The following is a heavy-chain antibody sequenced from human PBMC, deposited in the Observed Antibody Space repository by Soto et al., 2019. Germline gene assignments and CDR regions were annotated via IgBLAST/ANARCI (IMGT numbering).Heavy chain of an antibody. V-gene: IGHV1-69*13. Sequence: EXSVKVSCKASVGTFSSYAISWVRQAPGQGLEWMGGIIPIFGTANYAQKFQGRVTVTADESTSKAYMELSSLRSEDTDVYYCARASPLGRVTTKLYGMDVRGQGATVTVS. CDR3: ARASPLGRVTTKLYGMDV. D-gene: IGHD4-17*01. CDR1: VGTFSSYA. J-gene: IGHJ6*02. CDR2: IIPIFGTA.